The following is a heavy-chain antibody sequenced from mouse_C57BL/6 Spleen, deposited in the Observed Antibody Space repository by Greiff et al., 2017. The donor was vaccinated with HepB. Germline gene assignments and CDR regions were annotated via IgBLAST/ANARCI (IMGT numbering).Heavy chain of an antibody. V-gene: IGHV3-6*01. CDR3: ARDSHYDYDWFAY. J-gene: IGHJ3*01. D-gene: IGHD2-4*01. CDR1: GYSITSGYY. CDR2: ISYDGSN. Sequence: DVKLQESGPGLVKPSQSLSLTCSVTGYSITSGYYWNWIRQFPGNKLEWMGYISYDGSNNYNPSLKNRISITRDTSKNQFFLKLNSVTTEDTATYYCARDSHYDYDWFAYWGQGTLVTVSA.